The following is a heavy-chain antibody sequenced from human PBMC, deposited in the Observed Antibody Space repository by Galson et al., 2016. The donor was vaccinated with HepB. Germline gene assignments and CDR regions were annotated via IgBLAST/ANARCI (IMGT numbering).Heavy chain of an antibody. V-gene: IGHV5-51*01. Sequence: QSGAEVKKPGESLRISCKGSGYTFRSYWIGWVRQMPGKGLEWMGIVYTAGSDTRYSPSFQGQVTVSVDQSTSTAYLQWSSLKDSDTAMYYCATTPYSAPNYYPYHWGQGTPVPVSS. CDR1: GYTFRSYW. CDR2: VYTAGSDT. CDR3: ATTPYSAPNYYPYH. J-gene: IGHJ5*02. D-gene: IGHD3-22*01.